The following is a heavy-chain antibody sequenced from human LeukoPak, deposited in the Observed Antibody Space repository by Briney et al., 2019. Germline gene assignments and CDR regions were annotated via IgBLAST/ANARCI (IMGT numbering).Heavy chain of an antibody. CDR1: GGSISSYY. CDR2: IYYSGST. V-gene: IGHV4-59*01. J-gene: IGHJ4*02. Sequence: SETLSLTCTVSGGSISSYYWSWIRQPPGKGLEWIGYIYYSGSTNYNPSLKSRVTISVDTSKNQFSLKLSSVTAADTAVCYCARDHYSGSYFDYWGQGTLVTVSS. CDR3: ARDHYSGSYFDY. D-gene: IGHD1-26*01.